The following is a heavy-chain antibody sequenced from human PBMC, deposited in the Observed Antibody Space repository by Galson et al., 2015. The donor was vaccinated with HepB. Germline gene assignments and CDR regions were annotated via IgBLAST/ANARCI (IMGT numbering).Heavy chain of an antibody. J-gene: IGHJ4*02. V-gene: IGHV3-11*05. CDR3: ARDPHCAGGPCYSFFDY. CDR2: ISSSSTYT. D-gene: IGHD2-8*02. CDR1: GFNFKDYY. Sequence: SLRLSCAGSGFNFKDYYVYWIRQAPGKGLEWVSSISSSSTYTNYADSVKGRFTISRDNAKNSLYLHMNNLRAEDTAVYYCARDPHCAGGPCYSFFDYWGQGTLVTVSS.